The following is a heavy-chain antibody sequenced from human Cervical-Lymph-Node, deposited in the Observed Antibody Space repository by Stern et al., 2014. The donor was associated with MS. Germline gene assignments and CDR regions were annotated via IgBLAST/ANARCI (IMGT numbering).Heavy chain of an antibody. Sequence: QVQLQESGPGLVKPSEALSLTCTISGGSMTSYYWTWVRQPPGKGLESIGHIFFDGSTLYGPSLQSRVTLSRDTSKNQFSVKLRSVTAADTAVYYCARSPQDVGAYYYGMDVWGQGTTVTVSS. CDR1: GGSMTSYY. V-gene: IGHV4-59*01. D-gene: IGHD3-10*01. CDR3: ARSPQDVGAYYYGMDV. J-gene: IGHJ6*02. CDR2: IFFDGST.